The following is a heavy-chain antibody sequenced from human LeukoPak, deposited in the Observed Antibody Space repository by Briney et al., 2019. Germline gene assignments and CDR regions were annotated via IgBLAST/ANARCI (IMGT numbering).Heavy chain of an antibody. CDR2: IYYSGST. J-gene: IGHJ5*02. CDR1: GGSISSSSYY. CDR3: ARCMVRGVIIPKADWFDP. Sequence: PSETLSLTCTVSGGSISSSSYYWGWIRQPPGKGLEWIGSIYYSGSTYYNPSLKSRVTISVDTSKNQFSLNLSSVTAADTAVYYCARCMVRGVIIPKADWFDPWGQGTLVTVSS. D-gene: IGHD3-10*01. V-gene: IGHV4-39*01.